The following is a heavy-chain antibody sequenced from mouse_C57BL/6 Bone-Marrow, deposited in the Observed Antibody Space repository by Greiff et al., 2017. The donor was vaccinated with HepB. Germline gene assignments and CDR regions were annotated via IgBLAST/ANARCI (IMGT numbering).Heavy chain of an antibody. J-gene: IGHJ2*01. CDR2: INPSNGGT. CDR1: GYTFTSYW. D-gene: IGHD3-1*01. CDR3: ARMRGYQGLFDY. Sequence: QVQLQQPGTELVKPGASVKLSCKASGYTFTSYWMHWVKQRPGQGLEWIGNINPSNGGTNYNEKFKSKATLTVDKSSSTAYMQRSSLTSEDAAVYYCARMRGYQGLFDYWGQGTTLTVSS. V-gene: IGHV1-53*01.